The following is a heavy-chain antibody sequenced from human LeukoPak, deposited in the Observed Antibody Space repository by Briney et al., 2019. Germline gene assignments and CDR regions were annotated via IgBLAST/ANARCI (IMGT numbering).Heavy chain of an antibody. CDR1: GFTFSSYA. Sequence: PGGSLRLSCAASGFTFSSYAMSWVRQAPGKGLEWVSAISGSGGSTYYADSVKGRFTISRDNSKNTLDLQMSSLRAEDTAVYFCAKVPLIDYCIGPSCYRRAYFDFWGQGTLVTVSS. J-gene: IGHJ4*02. D-gene: IGHD2-2*02. CDR2: ISGSGGST. CDR3: AKVPLIDYCIGPSCYRRAYFDF. V-gene: IGHV3-23*01.